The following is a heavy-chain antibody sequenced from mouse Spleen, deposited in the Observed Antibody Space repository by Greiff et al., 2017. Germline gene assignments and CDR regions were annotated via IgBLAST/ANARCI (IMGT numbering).Heavy chain of an antibody. V-gene: IGHV2-4-1*01. CDR3: ARNWDYDGSYSSFAY. CDR1: GFSLTNYA. D-gene: IGHD1-1*01. Sequence: VQGVESGPGLVAPSQSLSITCTVSGFSLTNYAVHWVRQSPGKGLEWLGVIWSDGSTDYNAAFISRLSISKDNSKSQVFFKMNSLQADDTAIYYCARNWDYDGSYSSFAYWGQGTLVTVSA. CDR2: IWSDGST. J-gene: IGHJ3*01.